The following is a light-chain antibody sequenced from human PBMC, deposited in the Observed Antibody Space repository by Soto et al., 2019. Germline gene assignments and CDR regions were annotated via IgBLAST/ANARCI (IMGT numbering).Light chain of an antibody. CDR1: QTISNY. V-gene: IGKV1-39*01. CDR2: GAS. CDR3: QQSDSTPLIT. J-gene: IGKJ5*01. Sequence: DIQLTQSPSSLSASVGDRVTITCRTSQTISNYLNWYQQKPGKAPKVLIYGASSLQSGVPSSFSGSGSGTAFTITIISMQHADFATYYCQQSDSTPLITFGQGTQLEVQ.